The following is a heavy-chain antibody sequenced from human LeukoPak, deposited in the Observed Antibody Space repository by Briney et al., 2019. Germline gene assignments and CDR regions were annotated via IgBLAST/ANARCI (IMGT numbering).Heavy chain of an antibody. J-gene: IGHJ4*02. CDR1: GGTFSSYA. Sequence: SVKVSCKSSGGTFSSYAISWVRQAPGQGLEWMGRIIPILGIANYAQKFQGRVTITADKSTSTAYMELSSLRSEDTAVYYCARLEYYGDYSNTFDYWGQGTLVTVSS. CDR2: IIPILGIA. CDR3: ARLEYYGDYSNTFDY. V-gene: IGHV1-69*04. D-gene: IGHD4-17*01.